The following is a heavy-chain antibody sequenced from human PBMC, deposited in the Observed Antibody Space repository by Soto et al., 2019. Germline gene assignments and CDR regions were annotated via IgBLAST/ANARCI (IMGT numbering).Heavy chain of an antibody. Sequence: SETLSLTCTVSGGSISSGGYYWYWIRQHPGKGLEWIGYIYYSGTSYYNPSLKSRVTISVDTSENQFSLKLSSVTAADTAVYYCAASCVACGGFNYYGMDVWGQGTTVTVSS. D-gene: IGHD2-21*01. CDR3: AASCVACGGFNYYGMDV. CDR2: IYYSGTS. J-gene: IGHJ6*02. CDR1: GGSISSGGYY. V-gene: IGHV4-31*03.